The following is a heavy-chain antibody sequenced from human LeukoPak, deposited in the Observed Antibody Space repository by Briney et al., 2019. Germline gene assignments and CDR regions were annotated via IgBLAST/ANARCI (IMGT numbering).Heavy chain of an antibody. V-gene: IGHV4-39*07. CDR2: IYHTGPT. CDR3: ARVLIWFGQLQNWFDP. Sequence: SETLSLTCTVSGGSMTNNTFYWGWIRQPPGKGLEWIGSIYHTGPTYYNPSLKSRVTISVDTSKNQFSLKLSSVTAADTAVYYCARVLIWFGQLQNWFDPWDPGTLVTVSS. CDR1: GGSMTNNTFY. D-gene: IGHD3-10*01. J-gene: IGHJ5*02.